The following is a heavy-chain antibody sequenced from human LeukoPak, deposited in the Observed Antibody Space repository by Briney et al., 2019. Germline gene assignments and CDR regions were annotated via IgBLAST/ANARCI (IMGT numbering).Heavy chain of an antibody. CDR2: ISYDGSNK. CDR3: HEGDYALDY. V-gene: IGHV3-30-3*01. D-gene: IGHD4-17*01. CDR1: GFTFSSYA. Sequence: GGSLRLSCAASGFTFSSYAMHWVRQAPGKGLEWVAVISYDGSNKYYADSVNGRFTISRDNSKNTLYLQMNSLRAEDTAVYHCHEGDYALDYWGQGTPVTVSS. J-gene: IGHJ4*02.